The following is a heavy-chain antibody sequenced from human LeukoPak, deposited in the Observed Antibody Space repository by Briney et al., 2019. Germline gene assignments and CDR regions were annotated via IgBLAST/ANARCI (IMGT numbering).Heavy chain of an antibody. J-gene: IGHJ4*02. V-gene: IGHV4-34*01. CDR1: GGSFSGYY. Sequence: SETLSLTCAVYGGSFSGYYWSWIRQPPGKGLEWIGEINHSGSTNYNPSLKSRVTISVDTSKNQFSLKLSSVTAADTAVYYCAREKTFTYYYGSGSYRAFDYWGQGTLVTVFS. CDR2: INHSGST. CDR3: AREKTFTYYYGSGSYRAFDY. D-gene: IGHD3-10*01.